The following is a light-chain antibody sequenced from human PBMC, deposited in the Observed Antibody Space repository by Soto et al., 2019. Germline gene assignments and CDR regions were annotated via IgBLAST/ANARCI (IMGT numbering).Light chain of an antibody. V-gene: IGLV3-1*01. CDR3: QAWDRGTVV. Sequence: SYELTQPPSVSVSPGQTATITCSGYKLGDKYACWYQQRAGQSPFLIMYKDNNRPSGIPGRFSGSNSGNTATLTISGTQPVDEADYYCQAWDRGTVVFGGGTKVTVL. CDR1: KLGDKY. J-gene: IGLJ2*01. CDR2: KDN.